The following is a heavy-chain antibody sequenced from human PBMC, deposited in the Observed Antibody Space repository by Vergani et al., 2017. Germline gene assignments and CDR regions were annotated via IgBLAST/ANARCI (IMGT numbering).Heavy chain of an antibody. Sequence: QVQLQESGPGLVKPSETLSLTCTVSGGSISSYYWSWIRQPPGKGLEWIGYIYYSGSTNYNPSLKSRVTISVDTSKNQFSLKLSSVTAADTAVYYRAGGDMVRGSWWGNYGMDVWGQGTTVTVSS. V-gene: IGHV4-59*01. J-gene: IGHJ6*02. CDR2: IYYSGST. CDR3: AGGDMVRGSWWGNYGMDV. D-gene: IGHD3-10*01. CDR1: GGSISSYY.